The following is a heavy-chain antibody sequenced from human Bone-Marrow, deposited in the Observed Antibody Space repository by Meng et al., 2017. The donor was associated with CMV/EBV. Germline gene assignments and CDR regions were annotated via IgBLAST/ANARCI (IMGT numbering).Heavy chain of an antibody. Sequence: SGFSFINYAMTWVRQAPGKGLEWVSVTSGSGGNTYYEDSVKGRFTVSRDNSKNTVHLQMNSLRAEDTAIYYCAKAWGGVVVTAIDHWGQGILVTVSS. CDR3: AKAWGGVVVTAIDH. D-gene: IGHD2-21*02. CDR1: GFSFINYA. J-gene: IGHJ4*02. CDR2: TSGSGGNT. V-gene: IGHV3-23*01.